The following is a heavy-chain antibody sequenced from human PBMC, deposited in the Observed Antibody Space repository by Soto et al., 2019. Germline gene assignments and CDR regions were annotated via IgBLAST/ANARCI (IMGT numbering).Heavy chain of an antibody. Sequence: EVQLGESGGGLVQPGESLTLSCAASGFPISSYWMHWVRQAPGKGLVWVSRIKSDGSGTYYADSVQDRFTISRDNARNTLYLQMNSLRVEDTAVYFCARGDGDRYDGHGYLGRHWGQGTLVTVSS. CDR2: IKSDGSGT. V-gene: IGHV3-74*01. CDR1: GFPISSYW. CDR3: ARGDGDRYDGHGYLGRH. D-gene: IGHD5-18*01. J-gene: IGHJ4*02.